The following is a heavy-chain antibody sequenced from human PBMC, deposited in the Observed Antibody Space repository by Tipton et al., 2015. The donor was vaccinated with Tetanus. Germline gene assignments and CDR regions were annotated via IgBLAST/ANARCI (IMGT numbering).Heavy chain of an antibody. Sequence: RSLRLSCRASGFDFMGYGMHWVRRAPGTGLEWVAAIWFDGSRAEYADSVQGRFTISRDNAKNSLYLQMSSLRVEDTAVYYCARGTWGDYCSSTTCYPFDYWGQGTLVAVSS. CDR2: IWFDGSRA. CDR1: GFDFMGYG. J-gene: IGHJ4*02. CDR3: ARGTWGDYCSSTTCYPFDY. V-gene: IGHV3-33*01. D-gene: IGHD2-2*01.